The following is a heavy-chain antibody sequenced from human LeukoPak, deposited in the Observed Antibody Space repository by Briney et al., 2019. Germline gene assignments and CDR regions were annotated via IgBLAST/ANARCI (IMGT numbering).Heavy chain of an antibody. D-gene: IGHD3-22*01. J-gene: IGHJ6*02. Sequence: GGSLRLSCVGSGFTFRSHAMSWVRQAPEKGLEFVSGIYENGGTTYYADSVKGRFTISRDNSKNTLYLQMNSLRAEDTAVYYCARDNKRAYYDSSGYRGDYYYYYGMDVWGQGTTVTVSS. CDR3: ARDNKRAYYDSSGYRGDYYYYYGMDV. CDR1: GFTFRSHA. V-gene: IGHV3-23*01. CDR2: IYENGGTT.